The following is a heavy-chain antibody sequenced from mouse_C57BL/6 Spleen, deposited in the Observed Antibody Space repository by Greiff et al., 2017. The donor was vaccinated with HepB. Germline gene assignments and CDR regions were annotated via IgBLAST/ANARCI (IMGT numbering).Heavy chain of an antibody. D-gene: IGHD2-4*01. CDR3: APLYDYDIAY. Sequence: EVMLVESGAELVKPGASVKLSCTASGFNIKDYYMHWVKQRTEQGLEWIGRIDPEDGETKYAPKFQGKATITADTSSNTAYLQLSSLTSEDTAVYYCAPLYDYDIAYWGQGTLVTVSA. J-gene: IGHJ3*01. V-gene: IGHV14-2*01. CDR1: GFNIKDYY. CDR2: IDPEDGET.